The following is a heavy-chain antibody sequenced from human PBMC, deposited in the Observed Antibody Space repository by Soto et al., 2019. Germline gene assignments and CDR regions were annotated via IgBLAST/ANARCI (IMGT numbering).Heavy chain of an antibody. Sequence: EPLSRSCTLSVGSITSSYWSWIRRPPGKGVEWIAYIYDTGISGYTPSTSYNPSLKSRVTMSVDTSKSQFSLKLTSVTAADTAVYYCARGEDAFFYYGLDVWGQAITVTVSS. CDR3: ARGEDAFFYYGLDV. J-gene: IGHJ6*02. CDR1: VGSITSSY. V-gene: IGHV4-59*01. CDR2: IYDTGISGYTPST.